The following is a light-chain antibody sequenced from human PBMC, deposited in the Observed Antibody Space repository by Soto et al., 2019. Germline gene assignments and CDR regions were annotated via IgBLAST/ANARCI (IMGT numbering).Light chain of an antibody. CDR2: GAS. J-gene: IGKJ1*01. Sequence: EIVLTQSPGTLSLSPGERATLSCRASQSVSSSYLAWYQQKPGQAPRLLIYGASSRATGIPDRFSGSGSGTDFILTISSLEPEDFAVYYCQQYGSTPTWTFGQGTKVEIK. CDR1: QSVSSSY. V-gene: IGKV3-20*01. CDR3: QQYGSTPTWT.